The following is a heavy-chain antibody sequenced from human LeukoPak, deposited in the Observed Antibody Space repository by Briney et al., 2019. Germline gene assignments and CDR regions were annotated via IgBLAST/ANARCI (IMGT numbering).Heavy chain of an antibody. Sequence: ASVKVSCKASGYTFTSYGISWMRQAPGQGLEWMGWISAYNGNTNYAQKLQGRVTMTTDTSTSTAYMELRSLSSDDTAVYYCARVGRSWSGYNYLDYWGQGTLVTVSS. CDR3: ARVGRSWSGYNYLDY. CDR1: GYTFTSYG. D-gene: IGHD3-3*01. CDR2: ISAYNGNT. J-gene: IGHJ4*02. V-gene: IGHV1-18*01.